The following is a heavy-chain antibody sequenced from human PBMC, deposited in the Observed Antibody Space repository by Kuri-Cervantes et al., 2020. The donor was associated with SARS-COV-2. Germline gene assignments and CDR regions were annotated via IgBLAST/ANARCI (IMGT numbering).Heavy chain of an antibody. V-gene: IGHV3-74*01. J-gene: IGHJ6*02. CDR1: GFTFSSYW. Sequence: GESLKISCAASGFTFSSYWMHWVRQAPGKGLVWVSRINSDGSSTSYADSVRGRFTISRDDSKNTAYLQMNSLRADDTAVYYCARGYCTDISCYRMDVWGQGTTVTVSS. D-gene: IGHD2-8*02. CDR2: INSDGSST. CDR3: ARGYCTDISCYRMDV.